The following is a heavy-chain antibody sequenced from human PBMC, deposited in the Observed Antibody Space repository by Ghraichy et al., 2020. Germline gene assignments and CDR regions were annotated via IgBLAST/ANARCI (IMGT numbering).Heavy chain of an antibody. J-gene: IGHJ4*02. V-gene: IGHV3-7*01. CDR1: SGNFW. CDR2: IKHDGSEQ. Sequence: SGNFWLNWVRQAPGKGLEWVANIKHDGSEQYYVDSVKGRFTISRDNAKTSLYLQMNSLRAEDTAVYYCARERRGSNGYYYFDHWGQGTLVTVSS. CDR3: ARERRGSNGYYYFDH. D-gene: IGHD3-22*01.